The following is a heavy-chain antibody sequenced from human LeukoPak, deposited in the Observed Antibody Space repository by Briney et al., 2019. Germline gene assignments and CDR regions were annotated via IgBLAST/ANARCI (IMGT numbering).Heavy chain of an antibody. CDR2: INPSGGST. Sequence: ASVKVSCKASGYTFTSYYMHWVRQAPGQGLEWMEIINPSGGSTSYAQKFQGRVTMTRDTSTSTVYMELSSLRSEDTAVYYCARDRGSGWYEGVFDYWGQGTLVTVSS. D-gene: IGHD6-19*01. V-gene: IGHV1-46*01. CDR1: GYTFTSYY. CDR3: ARDRGSGWYEGVFDY. J-gene: IGHJ4*02.